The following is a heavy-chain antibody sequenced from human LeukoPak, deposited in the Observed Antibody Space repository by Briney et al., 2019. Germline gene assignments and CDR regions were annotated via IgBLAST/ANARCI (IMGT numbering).Heavy chain of an antibody. CDR3: ARVNWNALGDAFDI. V-gene: IGHV3-11*01. J-gene: IGHJ3*02. D-gene: IGHD1-1*01. CDR2: ISSSGSTI. Sequence: GGSLRLSCAAPGFTFSDYYMSWIRQAPGKGLEWVSYISSSGSTIYYADSVKGRFTISRDNAKNSLYLQMNSLRAEDTAVYYCARVNWNALGDAFDIWGQGTMVTVSS. CDR1: GFTFSDYY.